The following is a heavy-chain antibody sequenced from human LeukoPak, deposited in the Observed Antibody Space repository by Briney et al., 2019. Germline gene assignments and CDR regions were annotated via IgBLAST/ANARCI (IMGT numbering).Heavy chain of an antibody. CDR3: ARGGDSLHY. CDR2: IYRGGSI. V-gene: IGHV3-53*01. J-gene: IGHJ4*02. Sequence: GGSLRLSCVASGFTVGSNYMSWVRQAPGKGLEWVSVIYRGGSIYYADSVKGRFIISRDNSKNTLYLQMNSLRAEDTAVYYCARGGDSLHYWGQGTLVTVSS. D-gene: IGHD1-26*01. CDR1: GFTVGSNY.